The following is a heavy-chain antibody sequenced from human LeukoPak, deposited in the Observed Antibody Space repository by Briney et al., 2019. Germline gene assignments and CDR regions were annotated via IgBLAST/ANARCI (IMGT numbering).Heavy chain of an antibody. V-gene: IGHV3-15*01. CDR1: GFTFSNAW. Sequence: GGSLRLSCAASGFTFSNAWMSWVRQAPGKGLEWVGRINSKTDGGTTDYAAPVKGRFTISRDDSKNTLYLQMNSLKTEDTAVYYCTTDRSLGGQGTLVTVSS. CDR3: TTDRSL. J-gene: IGHJ4*02. CDR2: INSKTDGGTT.